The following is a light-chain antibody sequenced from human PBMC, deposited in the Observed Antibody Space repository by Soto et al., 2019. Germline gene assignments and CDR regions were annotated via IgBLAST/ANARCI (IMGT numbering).Light chain of an antibody. CDR1: SSDLGTYNW. CDR3: SLSAGGGNVI. V-gene: IGLV2-8*01. CDR2: DVS. J-gene: IGLJ2*01. Sequence: QSALTQPPSASGSPGQSVAISCTGTSSDLGTYNWVSWYLQHPGKTPQLLIYDVSTRPSGVSNRFSGSKSGNTASLTISGLHEEDEADYFCSLSAGGGNVIFGGGTKLTVL.